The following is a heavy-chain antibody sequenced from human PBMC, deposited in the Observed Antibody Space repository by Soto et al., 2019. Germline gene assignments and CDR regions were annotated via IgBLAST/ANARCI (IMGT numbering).Heavy chain of an antibody. D-gene: IGHD6-13*01. Sequence: QVQLQESGPGLVKPSETLSLTCTVSGGSISSYYWSWIRQPPGTGLEWLGYIYNSGSTNYNPSLKSRVTISVDTSKNQFSLKLSAVTAADTAVYYCAKAAGSVGWFDPWGQGTLVTVSS. V-gene: IGHV4-59*01. CDR1: GGSISSYY. CDR3: AKAAGSVGWFDP. CDR2: IYNSGST. J-gene: IGHJ5*02.